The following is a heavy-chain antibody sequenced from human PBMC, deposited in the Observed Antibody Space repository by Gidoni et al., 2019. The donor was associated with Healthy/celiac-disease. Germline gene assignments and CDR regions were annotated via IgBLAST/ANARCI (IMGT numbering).Heavy chain of an antibody. V-gene: IGHV4-59*01. Sequence: QVQLQESGPGLVKPSETLSLTCPASGGSISSYYWSWIRQPPGKGLEWIGYIYYSGSTNYNPSLKSRVTISVDTSKNQFSLKLSSVTAADTAVYYCARGVGSGWKEAGWFDPWGQGTLVTVSS. CDR3: ARGVGSGWKEAGWFDP. D-gene: IGHD6-19*01. CDR2: IYYSGST. J-gene: IGHJ5*02. CDR1: GGSISSYY.